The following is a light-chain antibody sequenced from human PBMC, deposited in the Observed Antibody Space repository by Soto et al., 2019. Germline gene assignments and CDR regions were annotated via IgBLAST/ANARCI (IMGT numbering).Light chain of an antibody. CDR2: GAS. J-gene: IGKJ1*01. V-gene: IGKV3-15*01. CDR1: QSVSSN. Sequence: EILMTQSPSTLSVSPGERATLSCRASQSVSSNLAWYQQKPGQAPSPLIYGASTRATGIPARFSGSGSGTEFTLTISSLQSEDFAVYYCQHYYNWPRTFGQGTKVDIK. CDR3: QHYYNWPRT.